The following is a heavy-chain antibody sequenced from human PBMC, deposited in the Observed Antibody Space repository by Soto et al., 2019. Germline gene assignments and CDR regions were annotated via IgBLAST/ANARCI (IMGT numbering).Heavy chain of an antibody. CDR3: ARQIYDSGTGPNFQYYFDS. Sequence: GASLKISCKGSGYSFAGYWITWVRQKPGKGLEWMGRIDPSDSQTYYSPSFRGHVTISVTKSITTVFLQWSSLRASDTAMYYCARQIYDSGTGPNFQYYFDSWGQGTPVTVSS. D-gene: IGHD6-13*01. CDR2: IDPSDSQT. V-gene: IGHV5-10-1*01. CDR1: GYSFAGYW. J-gene: IGHJ4*02.